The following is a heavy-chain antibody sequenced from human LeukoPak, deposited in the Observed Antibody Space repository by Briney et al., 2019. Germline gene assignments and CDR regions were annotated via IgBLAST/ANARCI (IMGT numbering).Heavy chain of an antibody. CDR3: ARGIYCGGDCYSFDY. J-gene: IGHJ4*02. D-gene: IGHD2-21*02. V-gene: IGHV3-11*05. CDR1: GXTFSDYY. CDR2: ISSSSSYT. Sequence: GGSLRLSCAASGXTFSDYYMSWIRQAPGKGLEWVSYISSSSSYTNYADSVKGRFTISRDNAKNSLYLQMNSLRAEDTAVYYCARGIYCGGDCYSFDYWGQGTLVTVSS.